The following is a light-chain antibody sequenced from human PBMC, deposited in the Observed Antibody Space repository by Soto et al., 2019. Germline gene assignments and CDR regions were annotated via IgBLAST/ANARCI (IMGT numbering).Light chain of an antibody. CDR2: RNN. CDR3: GAWDDSLSGWV. CDR1: SSNVGSTS. J-gene: IGLJ3*02. V-gene: IGLV1-47*01. Sequence: QSVLTQPPSASGTPGQRVTMSCSGSSSNVGSTSVYWFQQFPGTAPRVLIYRNNQRPSGVSDRFSGSKSGTSASLAISGLRSEDEGDYYCGAWDDSLSGWVFGGGTKLTVL.